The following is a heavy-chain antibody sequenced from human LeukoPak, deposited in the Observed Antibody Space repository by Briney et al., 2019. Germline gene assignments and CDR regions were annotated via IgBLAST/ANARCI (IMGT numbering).Heavy chain of an antibody. J-gene: IGHJ4*02. CDR1: GYTLTELS. CDR2: FDPEDGET. Sequence: ASVKVSCKVSGYTLTELSMHWVRQAPGKGLEWMGGFDPEDGETIYAQKFQGRVTMTEDTSTDTAYMELSSLRSEDTAVYYCATVDDFWSGYPRGVFDYWGQGTLVTVSS. D-gene: IGHD3-3*01. CDR3: ATVDDFWSGYPRGVFDY. V-gene: IGHV1-24*01.